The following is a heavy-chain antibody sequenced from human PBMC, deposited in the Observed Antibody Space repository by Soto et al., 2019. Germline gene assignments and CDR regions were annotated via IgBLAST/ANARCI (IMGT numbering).Heavy chain of an antibody. J-gene: IGHJ4*02. V-gene: IGHV1-18*04. D-gene: IGHD2-2*01. CDR3: AREREGYCTSTSCYYFAS. Sequence: QVQLVQSGAEVKKPGASVKVSCKASGYTFTSYGISWVRQASGQGLEWMGWISAYNGNTNYAQKVQGRVSMTTDTSTSTAYMELRSLRSDDTAVYYCAREREGYCTSTSCYYFASWGQGTPVTVSS. CDR1: GYTFTSYG. CDR2: ISAYNGNT.